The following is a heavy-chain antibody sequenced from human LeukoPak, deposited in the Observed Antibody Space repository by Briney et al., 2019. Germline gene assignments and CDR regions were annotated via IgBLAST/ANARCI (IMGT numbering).Heavy chain of an antibody. D-gene: IGHD5-12*01. CDR2: IRGSGGSS. CDR3: AKDRSSGYDRDAFDI. CDR1: GFTFSSYA. J-gene: IGHJ3*02. Sequence: GGSLRLSCAASGFTFSSYAMSWVRQAPGKGLEWVSAIRGSGGSSFYADSVKGRFTISRDNSKNTLYLQMNSLRAEDTAVYYCAKDRSSGYDRDAFDIWGQGTMVTVSS. V-gene: IGHV3-23*01.